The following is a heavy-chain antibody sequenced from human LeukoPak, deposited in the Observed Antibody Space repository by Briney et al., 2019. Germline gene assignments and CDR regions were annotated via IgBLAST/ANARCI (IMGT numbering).Heavy chain of an antibody. CDR1: GFTFSGSA. D-gene: IGHD3-22*01. CDR3: TSRIVVHLDY. CDR2: IRSKANSYAT. J-gene: IGHJ4*02. V-gene: IGHV3-73*01. Sequence: GGSLRLSCAASGFTFSGSAMHWFRQASGKGLEWVGRIRSKANSYATAYAASVKGRFTISRDDSKNTAYLQMNSLKTEDTAVYYCTSRIVVHLDYWGQGTLVTVSS.